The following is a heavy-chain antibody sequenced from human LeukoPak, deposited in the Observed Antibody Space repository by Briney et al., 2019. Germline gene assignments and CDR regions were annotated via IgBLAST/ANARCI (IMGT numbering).Heavy chain of an antibody. CDR1: GGSISSYY. J-gene: IGHJ6*03. Sequence: SETLSLTCTVSGGSISSYYWSWVRQPAGKGLEWIGRIYTSGSTKYNPSLKTLVTMSVHTSNTQFSLKLSSVTAADTAVYYCARGCSSTSCYTGYYMDVWGKGTTVTVSS. CDR2: IYTSGST. D-gene: IGHD2-2*02. V-gene: IGHV4-4*07. CDR3: ARGCSSTSCYTGYYMDV.